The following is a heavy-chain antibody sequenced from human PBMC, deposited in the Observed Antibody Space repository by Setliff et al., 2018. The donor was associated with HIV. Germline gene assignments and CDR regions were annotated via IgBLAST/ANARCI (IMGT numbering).Heavy chain of an antibody. CDR3: ARDSGTNDHFLSPYYGALDF. CDR2: INPSGGST. D-gene: IGHD3-3*02. V-gene: IGHV1-46*01. J-gene: IGHJ4*02. CDR1: GYTFITYY. Sequence: ASVKVSCKASGYTFITYYMHWVRQAPGQGLEWTGIINPSGGSTNYAQKFQGRFIMTTDTTINTAYMQLERLTSDDTALYYCARDSGTNDHFLSPYYGALDFWGLGTLVTVSS.